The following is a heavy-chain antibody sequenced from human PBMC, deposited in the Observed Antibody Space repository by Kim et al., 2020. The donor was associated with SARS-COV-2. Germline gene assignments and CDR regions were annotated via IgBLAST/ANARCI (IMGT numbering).Heavy chain of an antibody. CDR3: AKPRIAAAGYFDY. J-gene: IGHJ4*02. V-gene: IGHV3-43*01. D-gene: IGHD6-13*01. Sequence: YADAVKGRFTICRDNSKNSLYLQMNSLRTEDTALYYCAKPRIAAAGYFDYWGQGTLVTVSS.